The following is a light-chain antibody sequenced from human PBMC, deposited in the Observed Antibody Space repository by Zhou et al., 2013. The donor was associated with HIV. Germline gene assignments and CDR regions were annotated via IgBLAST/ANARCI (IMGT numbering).Light chain of an antibody. J-gene: IGKJ2*02. CDR2: GAS. CDR3: LQDSSYPRT. V-gene: IGKV1-6*01. Sequence: AIQMTQSPSSLSASVGDRITITCRASQDIHSDLGWYQQKPGKAPKLLIYGASNLQNGVPSRFSGSGSGTDFILTISSLQPEDFATYYCLQDSSYPRTFGPGTKVEMK. CDR1: QDIHSD.